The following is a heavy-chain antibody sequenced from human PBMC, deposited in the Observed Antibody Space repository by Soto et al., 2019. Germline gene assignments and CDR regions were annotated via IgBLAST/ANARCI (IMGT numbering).Heavy chain of an antibody. CDR3: ATKPAIDELEATFLMDV. CDR1: GGTFSSYA. Sequence: QVQLVQSGAEVKKPGSSVKVSCKASGGTFSSYAISWVRQAPGQGLEWMGGIIPIFGTANYAQKFQGRVTITADESTSTAYMELSSLRSEDTAVYYCATKPAIDELEATFLMDVWGQGTTVTVSS. J-gene: IGHJ6*02. V-gene: IGHV1-69*01. CDR2: IIPIFGTA. D-gene: IGHD3-16*01.